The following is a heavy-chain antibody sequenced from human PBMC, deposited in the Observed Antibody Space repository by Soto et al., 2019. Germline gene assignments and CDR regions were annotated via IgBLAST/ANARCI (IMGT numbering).Heavy chain of an antibody. J-gene: IGHJ6*02. V-gene: IGHV1-69*06. CDR3: ARDPVDLFGYMDV. D-gene: IGHD6-25*01. Sequence: QEELVQSGAEVKKPGSSVNVSCKASEGTFSSYSITWVRQAPEQRLEWMGEIIPPLGTANYAQKFQGRVTITGDKSTSTIYMGLSSLRSDDTAVYYCARDPVDLFGYMDVWGQGTTVTVSS. CDR2: IIPPLGTA. CDR1: EGTFSSYS.